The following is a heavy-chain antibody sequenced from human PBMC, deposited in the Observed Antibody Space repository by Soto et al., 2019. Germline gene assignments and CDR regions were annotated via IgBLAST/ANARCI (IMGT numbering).Heavy chain of an antibody. CDR1: GYSISSGYY. CDR3: ARVRYCSSTSCYDFDP. J-gene: IGHJ5*02. Sequence: SETLSLTCAVSGYSISSGYYWGWIRQPPGKGLEWIGSIYHSGSTYYNPSLKSRVTISVDTSKNQFSLKLSSVTAADTAVYYCARVRYCSSTSCYDFDPWGQGTLVTVSS. CDR2: IYHSGST. V-gene: IGHV4-38-2*01. D-gene: IGHD2-2*01.